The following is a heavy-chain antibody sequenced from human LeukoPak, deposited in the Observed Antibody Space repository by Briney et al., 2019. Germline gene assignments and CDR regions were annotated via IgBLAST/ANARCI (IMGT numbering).Heavy chain of an antibody. J-gene: IGHJ4*02. D-gene: IGHD3-10*01. CDR3: TRGPFGEPSESLNY. V-gene: IGHV3-49*04. CDR1: GFTFGDYA. CDR2: IRSKAYGGTT. Sequence: PGGSLRLSCTASGFTFGDYAMSWVRQAPGKGLEWVGFIRSKAYGGTTEYAASVKGRFTISRDDSKSIAYLQMNSLKTEDTAVYYCTRGPFGEPSESLNYWGQGTLVTVFS.